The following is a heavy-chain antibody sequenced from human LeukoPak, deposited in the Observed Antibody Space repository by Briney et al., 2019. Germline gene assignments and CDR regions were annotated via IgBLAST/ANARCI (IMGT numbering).Heavy chain of an antibody. D-gene: IGHD6-19*01. J-gene: IGHJ3*02. CDR2: INHSGST. V-gene: IGHV4-34*01. CDR1: GGSFSGYY. Sequence: SETLSLTCAVYGGSFSGYYWSWIRQPPGKGLEWIGEINHSGSTNYNPSLKSRVTISVDTSKNQFSLKLSSVTAADTAVYYCARVSSGWYVSHSDAFDIWGQGTMVTVSS. CDR3: ARVSSGWYVSHSDAFDI.